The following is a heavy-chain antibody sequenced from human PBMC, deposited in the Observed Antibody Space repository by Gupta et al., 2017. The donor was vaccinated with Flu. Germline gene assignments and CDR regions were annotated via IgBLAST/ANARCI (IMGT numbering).Heavy chain of an antibody. J-gene: IGHJ6*03. CDR1: GFTFSSFA. Sequence: EVQLVESGGGLVQPGVSLRLSCAASGFTFSSFAMHWVRQAPGKGLQYVSAISPTGGSKYYADSVMGRFTVSRDNSKNTLYLQMGSLRTEDMAVYYCARAAQPTYNYFYMDVWGKGATVTVSS. CDR3: ARAAQPTYNYFYMDV. CDR2: ISPTGGSK. D-gene: IGHD2-2*01. V-gene: IGHV3-64*07.